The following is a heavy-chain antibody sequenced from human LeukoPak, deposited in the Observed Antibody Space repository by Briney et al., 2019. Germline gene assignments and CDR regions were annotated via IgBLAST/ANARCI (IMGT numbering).Heavy chain of an antibody. D-gene: IGHD3-22*01. V-gene: IGHV1-46*01. Sequence: VSVKVSCKASGYTFTSYYMHWVRQAPGQGLEWMGIINPSGGSTSYAQKFQGRVTMTRDTSTSTVYMELSSLRSEDTAVYYCARAVNYYDSSGYYYFDYWGQGTLVTVSS. CDR3: ARAVNYYDSSGYYYFDY. J-gene: IGHJ4*02. CDR2: INPSGGST. CDR1: GYTFTSYY.